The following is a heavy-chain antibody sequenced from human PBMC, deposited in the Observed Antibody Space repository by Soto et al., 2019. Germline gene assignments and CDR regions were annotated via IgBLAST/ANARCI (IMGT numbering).Heavy chain of an antibody. Sequence: QVQLVQSGAEVRQPASSVKVSCKTSGATFSSYAITWVRQAPGQGLEWMGGIVPTVDTSTYAQKFQGRVTITADKFTNPVYMELSSLRSDATAVYYCVRVVAIPGYPDNWGQGTLVTVSS. J-gene: IGHJ4*02. CDR1: GATFSSYA. CDR3: VRVVAIPGYPDN. CDR2: IVPTVDTS. D-gene: IGHD5-12*01. V-gene: IGHV1-69*14.